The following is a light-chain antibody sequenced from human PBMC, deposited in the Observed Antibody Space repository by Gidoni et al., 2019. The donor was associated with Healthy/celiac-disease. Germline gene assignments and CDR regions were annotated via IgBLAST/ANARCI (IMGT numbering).Light chain of an antibody. V-gene: IGKV3-11*01. CDR1: QSVSSY. J-gene: IGKJ4*01. CDR3: QQRSNWPPLT. Sequence: EIVLTQSPATLSWSPGERATLSCRASQSVSSYLAWYQQKPGQAPRLLIYDASNSATGIPARFSGSGSGTDFTLNISSLEPEDFAVYYCQQRSNWPPLTFGGGTKVEIK. CDR2: DAS.